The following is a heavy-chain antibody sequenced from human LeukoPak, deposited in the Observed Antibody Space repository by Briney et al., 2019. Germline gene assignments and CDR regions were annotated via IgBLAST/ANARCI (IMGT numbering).Heavy chain of an antibody. V-gene: IGHV4-39*07. J-gene: IGHJ5*02. CDR1: GGSISSSSYY. CDR2: IYYSGST. CDR3: ARVNNYVRWFDP. D-gene: IGHD3-10*02. Sequence: SETLSLTCTVSGGSISSSSYYWGWLRQPPGKGLEWIGSIYYSGSTYYNPSLKSRVTISVDTSKNQFSLKLSSATAADTAVYYCARVNNYVRWFDPWGQGTLVTVSS.